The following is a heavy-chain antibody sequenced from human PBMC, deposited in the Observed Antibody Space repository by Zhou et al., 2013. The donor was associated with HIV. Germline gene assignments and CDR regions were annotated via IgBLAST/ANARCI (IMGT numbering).Heavy chain of an antibody. CDR1: GDSISGGSYY. J-gene: IGHJ4*02. CDR2: IYTSGGS. Sequence: QVQLQESGPGLVKPSQTLSLTCSVSGDSISGGSYYWSWIRQPAGKGLEWIGHIYTSGGSKYNPSLKSRLTISLDTSKNQFSLKLISLTAADTAVYYCGRLVGAPTRVIDYWGQGTLVIVSS. V-gene: IGHV4-61*09. D-gene: IGHD1-26*01. CDR3: GRLVGAPTRVIDY.